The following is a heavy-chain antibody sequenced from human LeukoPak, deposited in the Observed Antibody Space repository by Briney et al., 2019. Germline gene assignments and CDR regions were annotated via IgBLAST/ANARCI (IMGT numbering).Heavy chain of an antibody. Sequence: PSETLSLTCTVSGGSISSYYWGWIRQPPGKGLEWIGTIYYTGDTYYNPSLKSRVTISVDTSNDQFSLELTSVTAADTAVYYCARESSVTATYWGQGTLVIVSS. J-gene: IGHJ4*02. D-gene: IGHD2-15*01. V-gene: IGHV4-39*07. CDR2: IYYTGDT. CDR3: ARESSVTATY. CDR1: GGSISSYY.